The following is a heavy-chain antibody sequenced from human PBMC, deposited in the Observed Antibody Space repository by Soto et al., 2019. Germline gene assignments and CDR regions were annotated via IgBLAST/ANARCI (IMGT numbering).Heavy chain of an antibody. V-gene: IGHV1-69*08. Sequence: QVQLVQSGAEVKKPGSSVKVSCKASVGTFSSYTISWVRQAPGQGLEWMGRIIPILGIANYAQKFQGRVTITADKSTSTAYMELSSLRSEDTAVYYWARDSTVTTFDAFDIWGQGTMVTVSS. CDR1: VGTFSSYT. J-gene: IGHJ3*02. CDR3: ARDSTVTTFDAFDI. CDR2: IIPILGIA. D-gene: IGHD4-17*01.